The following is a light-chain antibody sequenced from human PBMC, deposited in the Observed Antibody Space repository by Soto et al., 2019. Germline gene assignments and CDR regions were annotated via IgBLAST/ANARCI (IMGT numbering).Light chain of an antibody. CDR3: QSVDGKYVV. J-gene: IGLJ2*01. Sequence: NFMLTQPHSVSESPGQTVTISCTRSSGSIASDYVQWYQQRPGSAPINVIFEDSQRPSGVPDRFSGSIDSSSNSASLTITRLTTEDAADYYCQSVDGKYVVFGGGTKVTVL. CDR1: SGSIASDY. CDR2: EDS. V-gene: IGLV6-57*04.